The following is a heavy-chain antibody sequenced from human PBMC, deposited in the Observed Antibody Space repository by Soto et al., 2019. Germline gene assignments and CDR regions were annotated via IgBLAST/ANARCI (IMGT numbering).Heavy chain of an antibody. CDR3: ATDFVAYGDSSLFDY. Sequence: GSLRLSCAAAGFTFSSYAMSWVRQAPGKGLEWVSAISGSGGSTYHADSVKGRFTISRDNSKNTLFLQMNSLGAEDTAVYYCATDFVAYGDSSLFDYWGQGTLVTVSS. V-gene: IGHV3-23*01. J-gene: IGHJ4*02. D-gene: IGHD4-17*01. CDR2: ISGSGGST. CDR1: GFTFSSYA.